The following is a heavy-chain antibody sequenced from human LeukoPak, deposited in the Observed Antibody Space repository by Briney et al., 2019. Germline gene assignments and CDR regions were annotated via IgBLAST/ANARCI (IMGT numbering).Heavy chain of an antibody. CDR1: GGSISSSSYY. Sequence: PSETLSLTCTVSGGSISSSSYYWGWIRQPPGKGLEWIGSIYYSGSPYYNPSLKSRVTISVDTSKNQFSLKLSSVTAADTAVYYCARHWSGITIFGVVIMRSWFDPWGQGTLVTVSS. J-gene: IGHJ5*02. CDR2: IYYSGSP. D-gene: IGHD3-3*01. CDR3: ARHWSGITIFGVVIMRSWFDP. V-gene: IGHV4-39*01.